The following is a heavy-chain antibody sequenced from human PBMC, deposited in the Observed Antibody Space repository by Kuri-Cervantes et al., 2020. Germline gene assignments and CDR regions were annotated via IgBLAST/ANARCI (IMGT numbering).Heavy chain of an antibody. V-gene: IGHV4-59*12. Sequence: GSLRLSCTVSGGSISSYNWSWIRQPPGKGLEWIGYIYYSGSTNYNPSLKSRVTISVDTSKDQFSLKLSSVTAADTAVYYCARDYLYGDSVGYYYGMDVWGQGTTVTVSS. CDR1: GGSISSYN. CDR3: ARDYLYGDSVGYYYGMDV. D-gene: IGHD4-17*01. J-gene: IGHJ6*02. CDR2: IYYSGST.